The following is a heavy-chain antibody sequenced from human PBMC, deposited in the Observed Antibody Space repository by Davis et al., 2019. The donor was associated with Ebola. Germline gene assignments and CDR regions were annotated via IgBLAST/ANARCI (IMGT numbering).Heavy chain of an antibody. CDR2: INPHNGNT. CDR3: ARAQFPTTSDH. V-gene: IGHV1-18*04. CDR1: GYTFTSYG. Sequence: VKVSCKASGYTFTSYGITWVRQAPGQGFEWMGWINPHNGNTNYAQNVQGRVTMTTDTSTSTAYMEVGILRSDDTAVYYCARAQFPTTSDHWGQGTLVTVSS. D-gene: IGHD1-1*01. J-gene: IGHJ4*02.